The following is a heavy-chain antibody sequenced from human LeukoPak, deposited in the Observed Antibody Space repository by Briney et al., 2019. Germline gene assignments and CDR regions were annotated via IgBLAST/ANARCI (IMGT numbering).Heavy chain of an antibody. CDR3: ARGGGNWNPTFDY. CDR2: FDPEDGET. V-gene: IGHV1-18*01. CDR1: GYTFTSYG. J-gene: IGHJ4*02. Sequence: ASVKVSCKAAGYTFTSYGISWVRQAPGQGLEWMGGFDPEDGETIYAQKFQGRVTMTTDTSTSTVYMELRSLRSDDTAVYYCARGGGNWNPTFDYWGQGTLVTVSS. D-gene: IGHD1-1*01.